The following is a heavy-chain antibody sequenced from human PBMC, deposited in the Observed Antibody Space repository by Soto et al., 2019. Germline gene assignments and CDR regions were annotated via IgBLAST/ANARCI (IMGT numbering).Heavy chain of an antibody. CDR3: ARPRGTGTTPFDY. J-gene: IGHJ4*02. V-gene: IGHV4-39*01. CDR2: IYYSGST. CDR1: GGSISSSSYY. Sequence: SETLSLTCTVSGGSISSSSYYWGWIRQPPGKGLEWIGSIYYSGSTYYNPSLKSRVTISVDTSKNQFSLKLSSVTAADTAVYYCARPRGTGTTPFDYWGQGTLVTVSS. D-gene: IGHD1-7*01.